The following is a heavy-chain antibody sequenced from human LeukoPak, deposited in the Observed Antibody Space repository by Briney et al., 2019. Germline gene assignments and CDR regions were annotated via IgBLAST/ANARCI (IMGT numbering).Heavy chain of an antibody. Sequence: GGSLRLSCAASGFTFSSYAMHWVRQAPGKGLEWVAVISYDGSNKYYADSVKGRFTISRDNSKNTLYLQMNSLRAEDTAVYYCAKPMGSGWYIYFDYWGQGTLVTVSS. CDR3: AKPMGSGWYIYFDY. V-gene: IGHV3-30-3*02. CDR1: GFTFSSYA. J-gene: IGHJ4*02. CDR2: ISYDGSNK. D-gene: IGHD6-19*01.